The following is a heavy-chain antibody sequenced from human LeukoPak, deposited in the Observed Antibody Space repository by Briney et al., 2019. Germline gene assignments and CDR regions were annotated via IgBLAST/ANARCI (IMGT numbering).Heavy chain of an antibody. D-gene: IGHD4-11*01. CDR2: IKSKTDGGTT. CDR1: GFTFSDYY. CDR3: TIDTGYSNYY. Sequence: GGSLRLSCAASGFTFSDYYMSWIRQAPGKGLEWVGRIKSKTDGGTTDYAAPVKGRFTISRDDSKNTLYLQMNSLKTEDTAVYYCTIDTGYSNYYWGQGTLVTVSS. V-gene: IGHV3-15*01. J-gene: IGHJ4*02.